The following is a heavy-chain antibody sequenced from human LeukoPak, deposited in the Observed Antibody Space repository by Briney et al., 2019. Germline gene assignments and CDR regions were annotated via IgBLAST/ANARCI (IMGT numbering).Heavy chain of an antibody. J-gene: IGHJ4*02. CDR2: IIPIFGTA. V-gene: IGHV1-69*13. Sequence: GASVKVSCKASGGTFSSYAISWVRQAPGQGLEWMGGIIPIFGTANYAQKFQGRVTITADESTSTAYMELSSLRSEDTAVYYCATGSGHCSGGSCYPHFDYWGQGTLVTVSS. D-gene: IGHD2-15*01. CDR3: ATGSGHCSGGSCYPHFDY. CDR1: GGTFSSYA.